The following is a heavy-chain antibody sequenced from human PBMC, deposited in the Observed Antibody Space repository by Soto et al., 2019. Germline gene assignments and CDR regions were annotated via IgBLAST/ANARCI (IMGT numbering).Heavy chain of an antibody. D-gene: IGHD6-13*01. J-gene: IGHJ5*02. Sequence: QVQLQESGPGLVQPSGTLSLTCAVSGDSINNSHWWSWVRQTPGKGLEWIGETYHSGTTNYNPSLKPRVTISKDKSKNQFSLKMNSVTAADTAVYYCAREVNSSPARGPNWFDPWGQGTLVTVSS. V-gene: IGHV4-4*02. CDR1: GDSINNSHW. CDR3: AREVNSSPARGPNWFDP. CDR2: TYHSGTT.